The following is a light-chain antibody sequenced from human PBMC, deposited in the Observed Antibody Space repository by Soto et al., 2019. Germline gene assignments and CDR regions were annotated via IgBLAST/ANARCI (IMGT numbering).Light chain of an antibody. CDR2: GAS. CDR3: QQYNNWPPWT. V-gene: IGKV3-15*01. J-gene: IGKJ1*01. Sequence: EIVMTQSPATLSVSPGDRATLSCRASQSVSSNLAWYQQKPGQAPRLLIYGASTRATGIPARFSRSVSGTEFTLTISSLQSEDFAVYYCQQYNNWPPWTFGQGTKVEIK. CDR1: QSVSSN.